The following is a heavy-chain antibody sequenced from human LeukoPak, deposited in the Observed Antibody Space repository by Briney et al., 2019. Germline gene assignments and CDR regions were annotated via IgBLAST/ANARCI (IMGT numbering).Heavy chain of an antibody. D-gene: IGHD2-2*01. V-gene: IGHV4-31*03. J-gene: IGHJ2*01. CDR1: GGSISSGGFY. CDR3: ARVRAHKDIVLVPAEYWYFDL. CDR2: IYYSGST. Sequence: SETLSLTCTVSGGSISSGGFYWGWIRQHPGKGLEWIGDIYYSGSTYYNPSLKSRVTISVDTSKNQFSLKLRSVTAADTAVYYCARVRAHKDIVLVPAEYWYFDLWGRGTLVTVSS.